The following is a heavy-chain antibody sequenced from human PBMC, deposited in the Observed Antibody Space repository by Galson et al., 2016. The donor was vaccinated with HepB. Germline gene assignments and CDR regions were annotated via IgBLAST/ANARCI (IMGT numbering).Heavy chain of an antibody. CDR3: ARVREQQLLDAFDI. J-gene: IGHJ3*02. D-gene: IGHD6-13*01. CDR1: GFTFRSNN. CDR2: ISSGSSYI. Sequence: SLRLSCAASGFTFRSNNMNWVRQAPGKGLEWVSSISSGSSYIYYADSVKGRFTISRDNAKNSLYPQMNSLRAEDTAVYYCARVREQQLLDAFDIWGQGTMVTVSS. V-gene: IGHV3-21*01.